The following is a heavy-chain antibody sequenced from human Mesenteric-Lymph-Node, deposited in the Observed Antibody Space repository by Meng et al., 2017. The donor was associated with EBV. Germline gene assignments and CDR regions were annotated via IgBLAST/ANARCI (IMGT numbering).Heavy chain of an antibody. CDR3: ARGLEVATMSY. CDR2: IYYSGST. Sequence: GQRQEAGPELVKPSQTLSLTCAVSGGSISSGGYYWSWIRQPPGKGLEWIGYIYYSGSTYYNPSLKSRVTISVDTSKNQFSLKLSSVTAADTAVYYCARGLEVATMSYWGQGTLVTVSS. V-gene: IGHV4-30-4*01. D-gene: IGHD5-12*01. CDR1: GGSISSGGYY. J-gene: IGHJ4*02.